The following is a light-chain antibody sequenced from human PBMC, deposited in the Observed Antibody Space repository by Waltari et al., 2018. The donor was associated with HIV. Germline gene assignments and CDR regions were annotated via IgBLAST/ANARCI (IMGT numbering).Light chain of an antibody. J-gene: IGLJ3*02. Sequence: QSALTQPASVSGSPGQSIPISCTGTSSDVGGYTYVSWYQQHPGQAPKLLIYEVSNRPVCGSNRCSGSKSCNTAYLTISGLQAEDEADYYCSSYTSSSTPHWVFGGGTKLTLL. V-gene: IGLV2-14*01. CDR2: EVS. CDR3: SSYTSSSTPHWV. CDR1: SSDVGGYTY.